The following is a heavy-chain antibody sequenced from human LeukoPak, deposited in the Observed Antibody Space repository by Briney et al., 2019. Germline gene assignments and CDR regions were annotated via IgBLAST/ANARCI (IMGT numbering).Heavy chain of an antibody. V-gene: IGHV1-18*01. Sequence: ASVKVSCKASGYTFTSYGISWVRQAPGQGLEWMGWISAYNGNTNYAQKLQGRVTMTTDTSTSTAYMELRSLRSDDTAVYYCARSRGQPAADPLFDYWGQGTLVTVSS. CDR3: ARSRGQPAADPLFDY. CDR1: GYTFTSYG. J-gene: IGHJ4*02. D-gene: IGHD2-2*01. CDR2: ISAYNGNT.